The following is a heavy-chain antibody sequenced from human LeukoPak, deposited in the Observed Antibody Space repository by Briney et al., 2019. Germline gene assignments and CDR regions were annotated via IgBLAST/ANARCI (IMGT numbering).Heavy chain of an antibody. J-gene: IGHJ4*02. CDR1: GFTISTYG. V-gene: IGHV3-23*01. CDR3: VYHSGNY. CDR2: ISGGTT. D-gene: IGHD3-10*01. Sequence: PGGSLRLSCAASGFTISTYGMSWVRQAPGKGLEWVSSISGGTTYYADSVKGRITISRDNSKNTVSLQMNSLRAEDTDCAKSVYHSGNYWGQGPLVTGSS.